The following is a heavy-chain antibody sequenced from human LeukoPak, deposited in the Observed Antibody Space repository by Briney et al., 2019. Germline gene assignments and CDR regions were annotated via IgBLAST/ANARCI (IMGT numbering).Heavy chain of an antibody. CDR1: GFSFSNYA. J-gene: IGHJ4*02. D-gene: IGHD1-26*01. V-gene: IGHV3-23*01. Sequence: PGGSLRLSCAASGFSFSNYAMNWVRQAPGKGLEWVSSLSETGDTTQYADSVKGRFTISRDNSKNTLYLQMNSLRVEDTALYYCVNQWVDCWGQGTLVTVST. CDR3: VNQWVDC. CDR2: LSETGDTT.